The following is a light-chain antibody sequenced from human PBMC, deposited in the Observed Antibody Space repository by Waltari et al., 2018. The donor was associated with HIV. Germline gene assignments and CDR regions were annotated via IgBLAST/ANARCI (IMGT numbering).Light chain of an antibody. CDR1: SSDVGGYDY. V-gene: IGLV2-11*01. J-gene: IGLJ2*01. Sequence: QSALNQPRSVSGSPAQSVTIPCTGSSSDVGGYDYVSCYQQHPDKAPKLLIYDVTVRPAGVPDRFSGSKSGNTASLTISGLQADDEADYYCCSYAGNPLVFGGGTRLTVL. CDR3: CSYAGNPLV. CDR2: DVT.